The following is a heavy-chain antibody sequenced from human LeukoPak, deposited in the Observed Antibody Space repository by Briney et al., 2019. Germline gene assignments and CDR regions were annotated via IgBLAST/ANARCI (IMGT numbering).Heavy chain of an antibody. V-gene: IGHV1-2*02. D-gene: IGHD6-13*01. CDR3: ARGEGGYFQAAGSAAYFQH. CDR2: INPNSGGT. CDR1: GYTFTGYY. Sequence: ASVKVSCKASGYTFTGYYMHCVRQAPGQGLEWMGWINPNSGGTNYAQKFQGRVTMTRDTSISTAYMELSRLRSDDTAVYYCARGEGGYFQAAGSAAYFQHWGQGTLVAVSS. J-gene: IGHJ1*01.